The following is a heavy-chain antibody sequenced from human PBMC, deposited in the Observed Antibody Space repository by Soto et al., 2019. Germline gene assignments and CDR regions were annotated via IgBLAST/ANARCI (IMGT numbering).Heavy chain of an antibody. D-gene: IGHD2-21*01. CDR1: GFTFSSYG. Sequence: QVQLVESGGGVVQPGRSLRLSCAASGFTFSSYGMHWVRQAPGKGLEWVAVISYDGSNKYYADSVKGRFTISRDNSKNTLYLQMNSLRAEDTAVYYCAKGMGIVSRGIDVWGQGTTVTVSS. V-gene: IGHV3-30*18. CDR2: ISYDGSNK. J-gene: IGHJ6*02. CDR3: AKGMGIVSRGIDV.